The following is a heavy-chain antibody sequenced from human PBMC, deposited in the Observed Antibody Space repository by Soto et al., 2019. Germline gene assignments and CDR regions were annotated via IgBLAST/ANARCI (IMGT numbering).Heavy chain of an antibody. CDR1: GYCFTNYC. D-gene: IGHD6-19*01. J-gene: IGHJ4*02. CDR3: ARSFTAGTGGDY. V-gene: IGHV5-51*01. CDR2: INPGDSDT. Sequence: ESLKISCKGSGYCFTNYCIGWVRQLPGKGLEWMGIINPGDSDTRYSPSFQGQVTISADKSISTAYLQWSSLKASDSAVYFCARSFTAGTGGDYWGQGTLVTVSS.